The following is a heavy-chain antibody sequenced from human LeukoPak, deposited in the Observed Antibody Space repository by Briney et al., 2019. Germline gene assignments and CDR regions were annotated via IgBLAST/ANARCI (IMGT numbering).Heavy chain of an antibody. Sequence: SVTVSCKASGGTFSSYTISWVRQAPGQGLEWMGRIIPILGIANYAQKFQGRVTITADKSTSTAYMELSSLRSEDTAVYYCARGYCSGGSCYYFDCWGQGTLVTVSS. CDR1: GGTFSSYT. J-gene: IGHJ4*02. CDR2: IIPILGIA. D-gene: IGHD2-15*01. V-gene: IGHV1-69*02. CDR3: ARGYCSGGSCYYFDC.